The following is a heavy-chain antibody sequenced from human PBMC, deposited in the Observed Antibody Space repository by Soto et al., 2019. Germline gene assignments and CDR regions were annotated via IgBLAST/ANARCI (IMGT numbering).Heavy chain of an antibody. J-gene: IGHJ6*03. V-gene: IGHV4-39*01. CDR2: IYYSGST. Sequence: SLTCTVSGGSISSSSYYWGWIRQPPGKGLEWIGSIYYSGSTYYNPSLKSRVTISVDTSKNQFSLKLSSVTAADTAVYYCARAGGRYYYYYMDVWGKGTTVTVSS. CDR3: ARAGGRYYYYYMDV. D-gene: IGHD2-15*01. CDR1: GGSISSSSYY.